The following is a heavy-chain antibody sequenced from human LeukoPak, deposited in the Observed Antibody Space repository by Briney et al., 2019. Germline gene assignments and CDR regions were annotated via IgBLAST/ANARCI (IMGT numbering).Heavy chain of an antibody. D-gene: IGHD4-17*01. CDR3: AREREGPYGYLDY. J-gene: IGHJ4*02. Sequence: SETLSLTCTVSGYSISSGYYWAWIRQPPGKGLEWIGSIYHSGSTYYNPSLKSRVTISLDTSKNQFSLKLSSVTAADTAVYYCAREREGPYGYLDYWGQGTLVTVSS. V-gene: IGHV4-38-2*02. CDR2: IYHSGST. CDR1: GYSISSGYY.